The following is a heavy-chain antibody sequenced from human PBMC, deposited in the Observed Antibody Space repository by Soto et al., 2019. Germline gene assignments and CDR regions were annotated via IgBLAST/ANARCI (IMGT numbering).Heavy chain of an antibody. CDR3: ARGTSDGLYYYYMDA. J-gene: IGHJ6*03. D-gene: IGHD3-22*01. CDR1: GYTFTGYY. CDR2: INPNSGGT. V-gene: IGHV1-2*04. Sequence: ASVKVSCKASGYTFTGYYMHWVRQAPGQGLEWMGWINPNSGGTNYAQKFQGWVTMTRDTSISTAYMELSRLRSDDTAVYYCARGTSDGLYYYYMDAWGKGTTVTVSS.